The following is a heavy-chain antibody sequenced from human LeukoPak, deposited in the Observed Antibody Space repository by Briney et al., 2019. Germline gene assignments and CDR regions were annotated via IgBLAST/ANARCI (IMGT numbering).Heavy chain of an antibody. J-gene: IGHJ4*02. CDR3: AKGLFYVVRDY. CDR2: ISGSGGST. V-gene: IGHV3-23*01. CDR1: GLTFSSYA. Sequence: GGSLRLSCAASGLTFSSYAMSWVRQAPGKGLEWVSAISGSGGSTYYADSAKGRSTISRDNSKNTLYLQMNSLRAEDTAVYYCAKGLFYVVRDYWGQRTLVTVSS. D-gene: IGHD5/OR15-5a*01.